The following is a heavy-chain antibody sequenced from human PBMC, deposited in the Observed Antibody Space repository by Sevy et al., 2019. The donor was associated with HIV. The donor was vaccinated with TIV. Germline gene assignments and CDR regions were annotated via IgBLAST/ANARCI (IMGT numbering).Heavy chain of an antibody. CDR2: INSDGSKT. D-gene: IGHD6-25*01. V-gene: IGHV3-74*01. Sequence: GGSLRLSCAASGFTFSSYWMHWVRQAPGKGLVWVSHINSDGSKTGYADSVKGRFTISRDNAKNTLYLQMNSLRAEDTAVYYCASDKSATAVDYWGQGTLVTVSS. J-gene: IGHJ4*02. CDR1: GFTFSSYW. CDR3: ASDKSATAVDY.